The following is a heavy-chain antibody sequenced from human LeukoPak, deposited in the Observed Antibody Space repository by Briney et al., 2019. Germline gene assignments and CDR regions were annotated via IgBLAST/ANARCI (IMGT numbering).Heavy chain of an antibody. CDR2: IRNKANSYTT. Sequence: GGSLRLSCAASGFTFSDRYMDWVRQAPGKGLEWVCRIRNKANSYTTEYAASVKGRFSISRDESENLVYLQMNSLKTEDTAVYYCARGPSISTTHTAYYYGMDVWGKGTTVTVSS. CDR3: ARGPSISTTHTAYYYGMDV. V-gene: IGHV3-72*01. J-gene: IGHJ6*04. D-gene: IGHD1-1*01. CDR1: GFTFSDRY.